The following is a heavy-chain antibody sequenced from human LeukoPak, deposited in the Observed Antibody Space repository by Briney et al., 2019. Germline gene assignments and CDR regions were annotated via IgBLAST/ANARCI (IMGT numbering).Heavy chain of an antibody. CDR3: AKDHDSSGYHNFDY. CDR1: GFTFSSYS. J-gene: IGHJ4*02. CDR2: ISSSSSYI. V-gene: IGHV3-21*01. Sequence: GGSLRLSCAASGFTFSSYSMNWVRQAPGKGLEWVSSISSSSSYIYYADSVKGRFTISRDNSKNTLYLQMNSLRAEDTAVYYCAKDHDSSGYHNFDYWGQGTLVTVSS. D-gene: IGHD3-22*01.